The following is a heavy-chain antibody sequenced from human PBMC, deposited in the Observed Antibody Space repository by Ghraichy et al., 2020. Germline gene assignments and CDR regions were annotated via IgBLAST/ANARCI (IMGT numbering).Heavy chain of an antibody. D-gene: IGHD5-24*01. CDR1: GFTFSSYG. Sequence: GGSLRLSCAASGFTFSSYGMHWVRQAPGKGLEWVAVIWYDGSNKYYADSVKGRFTISRDNSKNTLYLQMNSLRAEDTAVYYCARRDGYNYFVDYWGQGTLVTVSS. J-gene: IGHJ4*02. CDR2: IWYDGSNK. V-gene: IGHV3-33*01. CDR3: ARRDGYNYFVDY.